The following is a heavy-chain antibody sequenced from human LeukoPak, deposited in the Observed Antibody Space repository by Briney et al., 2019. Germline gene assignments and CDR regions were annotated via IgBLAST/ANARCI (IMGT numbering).Heavy chain of an antibody. Sequence: SETLSLTCTVSGGSISSSSYYWGWIRQPPGKGLEWIGSIYYSGSTYYNPSLKSRVTISVDTSKNQFSLKLSSVTAADTAVYYCANILTGYFTFDYWGQGTLVTVSS. CDR3: ANILTGYFTFDY. CDR1: GGSISSSSYY. CDR2: IYYSGST. V-gene: IGHV4-39*07. D-gene: IGHD3-9*01. J-gene: IGHJ4*02.